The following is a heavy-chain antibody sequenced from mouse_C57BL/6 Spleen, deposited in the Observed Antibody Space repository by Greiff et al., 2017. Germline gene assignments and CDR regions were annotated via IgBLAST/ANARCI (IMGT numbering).Heavy chain of an antibody. Sequence: QVQLQQSGPELVKPGASVKISCKASGYAFSSSWMNWVKQRPGKGLEWIGRIYPGDGDTNYNGKFKGKATLTADKSSSPAYMQLSSLTSEDSAVYFCARGIYYGSRGWYFDVWGTGTRSPSPQ. CDR1: GYAFSSSW. J-gene: IGHJ1*03. CDR2: IYPGDGDT. CDR3: ARGIYYGSRGWYFDV. D-gene: IGHD1-1*01. V-gene: IGHV1-82*01.